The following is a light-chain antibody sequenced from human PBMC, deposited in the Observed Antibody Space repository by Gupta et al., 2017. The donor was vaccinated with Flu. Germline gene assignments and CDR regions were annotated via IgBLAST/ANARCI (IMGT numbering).Light chain of an antibody. Sequence: SVLTPPPSGSGAPGRRVTISCTRGSSNTESISLVHWYQHLPGSAPKLLIYDNNRRPSGVPDCFFGSKSGTSASLAINGLQTEDEAEYYCQSFDSSLSNWIFGGGTKLTVL. CDR1: SSNTESISL. CDR3: QSFDSSLSNWI. V-gene: IGLV1-40*01. CDR2: DNN. J-gene: IGLJ3*02.